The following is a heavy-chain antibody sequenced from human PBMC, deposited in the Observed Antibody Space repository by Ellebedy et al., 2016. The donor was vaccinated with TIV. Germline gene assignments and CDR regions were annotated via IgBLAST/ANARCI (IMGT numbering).Heavy chain of an antibody. CDR1: GFTFSSYG. CDR2: IWYDGSNK. J-gene: IGHJ4*02. CDR3: ARDEHYYDSSGWDY. V-gene: IGHV3-33*01. Sequence: GESLKISXAASGFTFSSYGMHWVRQAPGKGLEWVAVIWYDGSNKYYADSVKGRFTISRDNSKNTLYLQMNSLRAEDTAVYYCARDEHYYDSSGWDYWGQGTLVTVSS. D-gene: IGHD3-22*01.